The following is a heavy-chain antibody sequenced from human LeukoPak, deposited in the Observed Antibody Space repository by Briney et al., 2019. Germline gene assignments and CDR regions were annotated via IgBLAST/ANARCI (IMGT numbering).Heavy chain of an antibody. Sequence: GGSLRLSCAASGFTFSSYGMSWVRQAPGKGLEWVSAISGSGGSTYYADSVKGRFTISRDNSKNTLYLQMNSLRAEDTAVYYCAKDEGRWLLPGYWGQGTLVTVSS. CDR3: AKDEGRWLLPGY. D-gene: IGHD5-24*01. V-gene: IGHV3-23*01. J-gene: IGHJ4*02. CDR1: GFTFSSYG. CDR2: ISGSGGST.